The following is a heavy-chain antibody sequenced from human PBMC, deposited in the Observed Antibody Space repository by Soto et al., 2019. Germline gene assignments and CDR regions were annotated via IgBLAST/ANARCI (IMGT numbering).Heavy chain of an antibody. CDR3: ARGCPTIPSIYGDCDS. D-gene: IGHD4-17*01. V-gene: IGHV4-31*03. CDR1: GDSIGSGGYY. Sequence: SETLSLTCTPSGDSIGSGGYYWTWIRQHPGKGLEWIGYIFYSGSTYYNPSLKSRVIISVDTSKNQFPMKLSSVTAADTAVYYCARGCPTIPSIYGDCDSWGQRTLVTVSS. J-gene: IGHJ4*02. CDR2: IFYSGST.